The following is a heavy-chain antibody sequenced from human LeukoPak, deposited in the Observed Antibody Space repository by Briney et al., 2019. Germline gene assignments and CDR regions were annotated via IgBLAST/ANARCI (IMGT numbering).Heavy chain of an antibody. V-gene: IGHV3-53*04. J-gene: IGHJ3*02. CDR2: IYSGGST. Sequence: GGSLRLSCAASGFTVSSNYMSWVRQAPGKGLEWVSVIYSGGSTYYADSVKGRFAISRHNSKNTLYLQMNSLRAEDTAVYYCARQEEVRPGAFDIWGQGTMVTVSS. D-gene: IGHD3-22*01. CDR1: GFTVSSNY. CDR3: ARQEEVRPGAFDI.